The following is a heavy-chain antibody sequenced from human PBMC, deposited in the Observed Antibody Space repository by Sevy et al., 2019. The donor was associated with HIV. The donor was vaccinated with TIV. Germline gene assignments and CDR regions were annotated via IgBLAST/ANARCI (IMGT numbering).Heavy chain of an antibody. CDR2: ISGSGGST. Sequence: GGSLRLSCAASGFTFSSYDMSWVRQAPGKGLEWVSAISGSGGSTYYADSVKGRFTISRDNSKNTLYLQMNSLRAEDTAVYYCAKVPDFGVVIYWFDPWGQGTLVTVSS. CDR3: AKVPDFGVVIYWFDP. CDR1: GFTFSSYD. J-gene: IGHJ5*02. D-gene: IGHD3-3*01. V-gene: IGHV3-23*01.